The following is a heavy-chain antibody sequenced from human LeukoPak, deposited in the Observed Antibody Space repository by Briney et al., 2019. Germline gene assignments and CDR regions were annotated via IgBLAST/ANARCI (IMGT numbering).Heavy chain of an antibody. CDR3: ARDVIDITIFGAEGNYYYMDV. V-gene: IGHV4-39*07. D-gene: IGHD3-3*01. CDR2: IYYSGST. Sequence: NPSETLSLTCTVSGGSISSSSYYWGWIRQPPGKGLEWIGSIYYSGSTYYNPSLKSRVTISVDTSKNQFSLKLSSVTAADTAVYYCARDVIDITIFGAEGNYYYMDVWGKGTTVTVSS. J-gene: IGHJ6*03. CDR1: GGSISSSSYY.